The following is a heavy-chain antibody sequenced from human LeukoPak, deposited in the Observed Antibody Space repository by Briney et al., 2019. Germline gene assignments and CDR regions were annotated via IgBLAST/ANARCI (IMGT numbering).Heavy chain of an antibody. J-gene: IGHJ4*02. CDR2: IYYSGST. D-gene: IGHD6-19*01. CDR3: ARDSSGWYREYYFDY. V-gene: IGHV4-59*01. CDR1: GGSISSYY. Sequence: PSETLSLTCTVSGGSISSYYWSWIRQPPGKGLEWIGYIYYSGSTNYNPSLQSRVTISVDTSKNQYSLKLSSVTAADTAVYYCARDSSGWYREYYFDYWGQGTLVTVSS.